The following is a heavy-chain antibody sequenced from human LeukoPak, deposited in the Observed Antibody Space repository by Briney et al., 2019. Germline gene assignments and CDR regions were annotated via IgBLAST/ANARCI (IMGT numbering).Heavy chain of an antibody. Sequence: NPSETLSLTCIVSGDSISSGSYYWGWIRQPPGKGLEWIGSIYYSGTTYYNPSLKSRVTISVDTSKNQFSLKVSSVTAADTAFDYCARNDVPMKFDYWGQGTLVTVSS. CDR1: GDSISSGSYY. CDR3: ARNDVPMKFDY. D-gene: IGHD2-2*01. J-gene: IGHJ4*02. CDR2: IYYSGTT. V-gene: IGHV4-39*01.